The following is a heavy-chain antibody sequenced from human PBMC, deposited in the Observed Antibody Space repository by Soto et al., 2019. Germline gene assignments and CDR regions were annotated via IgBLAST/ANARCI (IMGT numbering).Heavy chain of an antibody. CDR1: GGSISSSSYY. Sequence: PSETLSLTCTVSGGSISSSSYYWGWIRQPPGKWLEWIGSIYYSGSTYYNPSLKSRVTISVDTSKNQFSLKLSSVTAADTVVYYCAISHYDFWSGYYGGAPYNWFDPWGQG. CDR2: IYYSGST. D-gene: IGHD3-3*01. J-gene: IGHJ5*02. V-gene: IGHV4-39*01. CDR3: AISHYDFWSGYYGGAPYNWFDP.